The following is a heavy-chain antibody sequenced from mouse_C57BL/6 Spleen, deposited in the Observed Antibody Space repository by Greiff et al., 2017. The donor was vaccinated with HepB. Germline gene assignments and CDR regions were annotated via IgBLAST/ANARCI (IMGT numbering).Heavy chain of an antibody. D-gene: IGHD2-4*01. V-gene: IGHV1-15*01. J-gene: IGHJ3*01. CDR3: TREGVYDYGGFAY. CDR2: IDPETGGT. Sequence: VQLKQSGAELVRPGASVTLSCKASGYTFTDYEMHWVKQTPVHGLEWIGAIDPETGGTAYNQKFKGKAILTADKSSSTAYMELRSLTSEDSAVYYCTREGVYDYGGFAYWGQGTLVTVSA. CDR1: GYTFTDYE.